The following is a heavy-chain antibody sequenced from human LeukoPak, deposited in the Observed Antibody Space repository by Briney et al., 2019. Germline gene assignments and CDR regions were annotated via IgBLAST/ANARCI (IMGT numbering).Heavy chain of an antibody. CDR3: AREVQLLWYYYYMDV. CDR2: ISGSSSYI. D-gene: IGHD2-2*01. CDR1: GFTFRTYS. V-gene: IGHV3-21*01. Sequence: GGSLRLSCAASGFTFRTYSMNWVRQAPGKGLEWVSSISGSSSYIYYADSVKGRFTISRDNAKNSLYLQMNSLRADDTAVYYCAREVQLLWYYYYMDVWGKGTTVTVSS. J-gene: IGHJ6*03.